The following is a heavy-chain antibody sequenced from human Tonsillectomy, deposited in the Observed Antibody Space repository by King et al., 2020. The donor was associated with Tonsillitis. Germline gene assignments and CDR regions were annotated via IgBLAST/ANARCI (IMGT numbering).Heavy chain of an antibody. CDR1: GFTFSSYS. CDR2: ITRNSGYI. CDR3: ARSWGRDCRGGTCYDAFDM. J-gene: IGHJ3*02. Sequence: VQLVESGGGLVKPGGSLRLSCAASGFTFSSYSMNWVRQAPGKGLEWVSSITRNSGYIYYADSVKGRFTISRDNAKSSLSLQMDSLRAADTALYYCARSWGRDCRGGTCYDAFDMWGQGTMVTVSP. D-gene: IGHD2-15*01. V-gene: IGHV3-21*01.